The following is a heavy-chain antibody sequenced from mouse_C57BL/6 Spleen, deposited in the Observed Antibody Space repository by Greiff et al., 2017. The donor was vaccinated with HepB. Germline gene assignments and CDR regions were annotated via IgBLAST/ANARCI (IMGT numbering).Heavy chain of an antibody. CDR3: ARSHYYGSSHYAMDY. V-gene: IGHV1-82*01. Sequence: VQLQQSGPELVKPGASVKISCKASGYAFSSSWMNWVKQRPGKGLEWIGRIYPGDGDTNYNGKFEGKATLTADKSSSTAYMQLSSLPSEDSAVYFCARSHYYGSSHYAMDYWGQGTSVTVSS. D-gene: IGHD1-1*01. J-gene: IGHJ4*01. CDR1: GYAFSSSW. CDR2: IYPGDGDT.